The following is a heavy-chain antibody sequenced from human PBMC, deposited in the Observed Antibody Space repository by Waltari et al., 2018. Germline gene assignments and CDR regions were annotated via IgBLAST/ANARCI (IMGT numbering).Heavy chain of an antibody. CDR3: VRSYTASPMDV. J-gene: IGHJ6*02. CDR1: GFPFSEHY. CDR2: TRNKENSYST. Sequence: EVQLVASGGDLVQPGGSLSLPCAGSGFPFSEHYIDWVRQAPGKGLEWLGLTRNKENSYSTVYAASVKGRFTISRDDSKNLAYLQMNSLGIDDTAIYYCVRSYTASPMDVWGQGTTVTVSS. D-gene: IGHD2-2*02. V-gene: IGHV3-72*01.